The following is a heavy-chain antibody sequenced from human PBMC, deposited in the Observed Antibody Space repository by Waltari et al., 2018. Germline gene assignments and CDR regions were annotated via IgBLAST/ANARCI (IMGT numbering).Heavy chain of an antibody. Sequence: QVQLVQSGAEVKKPGASVKVSCKTSGDTFTNYDINWVRKATGQGIEWMGWMNPNRGNTGFEQEFQDRLIMTTNTALSTAYMELTGLTSDDTAVYYCARGSAPGKGAHWFDPWGQGTLVIVSS. CDR2: MNPNRGNT. D-gene: IGHD6-13*01. J-gene: IGHJ5*02. V-gene: IGHV1-8*01. CDR3: ARGSAPGKGAHWFDP. CDR1: GDTFTNYD.